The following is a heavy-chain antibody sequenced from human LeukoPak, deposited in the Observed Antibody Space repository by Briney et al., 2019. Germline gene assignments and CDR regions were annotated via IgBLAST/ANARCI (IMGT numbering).Heavy chain of an antibody. CDR2: IYYSGST. D-gene: IGHD3-22*01. CDR3: ARDRPNDTTAFDI. Sequence: SETLSLTCTVSGGSISSYYWSWIRQPPGKGLEWIGYIYYSGSTNYNPSLKSRVTISVDTSKNQFSLKLSSVTAADTAAYYCARDRPNDTTAFDIWGQGTMVTVSS. V-gene: IGHV4-59*01. J-gene: IGHJ3*02. CDR1: GGSISSYY.